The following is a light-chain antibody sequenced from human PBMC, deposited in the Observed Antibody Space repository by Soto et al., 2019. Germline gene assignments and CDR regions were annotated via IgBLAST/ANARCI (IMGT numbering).Light chain of an antibody. CDR1: SSDVGSYNL. V-gene: IGLV2-23*02. CDR2: EVS. Sequence: QSVLPQPASVSGSPGQSITISCTGTSSDVGSYNLVSWYQQHPGKAPKLMISEVSKRPSGVSHRFSGSKSGNTASLTISGLQAEDEADYYCCSYAGSSTLVFGGGTKVTVL. J-gene: IGLJ2*01. CDR3: CSYAGSSTLV.